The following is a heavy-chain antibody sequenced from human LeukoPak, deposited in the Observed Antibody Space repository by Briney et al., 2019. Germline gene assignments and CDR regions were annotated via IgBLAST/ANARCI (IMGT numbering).Heavy chain of an antibody. CDR2: IYPGDSDT. Sequence: GESLKISCKGSGYSFTSYWIGWVRQMPGKGLEWMGIIYPGDSDTRYSPSFQGQVTISPDQSISTPYLQWSSLKASDTAMYYCATYTVTSRYFDYWGQGTLVTVSS. D-gene: IGHD4-17*01. CDR1: GYSFTSYW. V-gene: IGHV5-51*01. CDR3: ATYTVTSRYFDY. J-gene: IGHJ4*02.